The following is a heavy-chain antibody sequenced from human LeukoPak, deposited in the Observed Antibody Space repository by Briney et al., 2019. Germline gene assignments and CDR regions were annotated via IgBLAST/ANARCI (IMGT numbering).Heavy chain of an antibody. CDR2: IYSGGST. D-gene: IGHD3-10*01. CDR3: ARDKGPYYYGSGSYYNPIY. V-gene: IGHV3-53*01. Sequence: GGSLRLSCAASGFTFSSYAMSWVRQAPGKGLEWVSVIYSGGSTYYADSVKGRFTISRDNSKNTLYLQMNSLRAEDTAVYYCARDKGPYYYGSGSYYNPIYWGQGTLVTVSS. J-gene: IGHJ4*02. CDR1: GFTFSSYA.